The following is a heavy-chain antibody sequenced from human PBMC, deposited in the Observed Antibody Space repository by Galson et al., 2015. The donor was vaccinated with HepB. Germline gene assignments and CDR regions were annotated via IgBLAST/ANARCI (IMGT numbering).Heavy chain of an antibody. V-gene: IGHV3-23*01. J-gene: IGHJ5*02. Sequence: SCAASGFTFSSYAMSWVRQAPGKGLEWVSAISGSGGSTYYADSVKGRFTISRDNSKNTLYLQMNSLRAEDTAVYYCAIDKGDYYGSGRFDPWGQGTLVTVSS. D-gene: IGHD3-10*01. CDR3: AIDKGDYYGSGRFDP. CDR2: ISGSGGST. CDR1: GFTFSSYA.